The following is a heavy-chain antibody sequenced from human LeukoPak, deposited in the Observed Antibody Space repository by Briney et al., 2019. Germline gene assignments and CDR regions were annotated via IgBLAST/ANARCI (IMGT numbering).Heavy chain of an antibody. CDR2: IRYDGSHK. Sequence: PGGSLRLSCAASGFTFSTYGMYWVRQASGKGLEWVAFIRYDGSHKYYVDSVKGRFTISRDNSKNTLHMQMNSLRAEDTAVYYCAKEGARYVNYYYYMDVWGKGTTVTVSS. V-gene: IGHV3-30*02. CDR3: AKEGARYVNYYYYMDV. D-gene: IGHD2-15*01. CDR1: GFTFSTYG. J-gene: IGHJ6*03.